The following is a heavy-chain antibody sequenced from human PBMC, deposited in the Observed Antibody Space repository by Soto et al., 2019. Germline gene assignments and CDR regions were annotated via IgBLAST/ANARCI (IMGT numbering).Heavy chain of an antibody. CDR2: MSYGGST. J-gene: IGHJ4*02. CDR1: GGSIGSTSYY. CDR3: ERHRRESGTYAQPLDC. V-gene: IGHV4-39*01. Sequence: SETLSLTCTVSGGSIGSTSYYWGWIREPPGKGLEWIGSMSYGGSTYHNPSLRSRVTMSVYTSKSQFYLDLTSVTAADTAVYYCERHRRESGTYAQPLDCGGQGTLVTVS. D-gene: IGHD1-1*01.